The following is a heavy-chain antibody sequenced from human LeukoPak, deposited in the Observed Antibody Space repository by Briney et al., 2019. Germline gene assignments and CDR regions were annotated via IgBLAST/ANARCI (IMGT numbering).Heavy chain of an antibody. V-gene: IGHV3-23*01. CDR1: RFAFSGYA. CDR3: AKGSGSGWYGWFDP. D-gene: IGHD6-19*01. Sequence: GGSLRLSCAASRFAFSGYAMYWVCQAPGKGLEWVSCIDASGVNTYYADSAKGRFTISRDNSNNTLYLQMNSLRAEDTAVYYCAKGSGSGWYGWFDPWGQGTLVTVSS. CDR2: IDASGVNT. J-gene: IGHJ5*02.